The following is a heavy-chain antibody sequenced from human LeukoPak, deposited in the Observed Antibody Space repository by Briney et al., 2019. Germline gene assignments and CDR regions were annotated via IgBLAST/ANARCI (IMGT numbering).Heavy chain of an antibody. CDR1: GLTFSSYS. CDR3: AREGVVVVAAYYYYGMDV. D-gene: IGHD2-15*01. J-gene: IGHJ6*04. V-gene: IGHV3-21*01. Sequence: GGSLRLSCAASGLTFSSYSMNWVRQAPGKGLEWVSSISSSSYIYYADSVKGRFTISRDNAKNSLYLQMNSLRAEDTAVYYCAREGVVVVAAYYYYGMDVWGKGTTVTVSS. CDR2: ISSSSYI.